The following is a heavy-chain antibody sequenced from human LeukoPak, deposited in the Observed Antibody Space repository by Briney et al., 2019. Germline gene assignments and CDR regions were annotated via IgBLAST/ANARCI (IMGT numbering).Heavy chain of an antibody. Sequence: GGSLRLSCAVSGFTFSSYAVHWVRQAPGKGLEWVAVISFDGSNKYYADSVKGRFTISRDNSKNTLYLQMNSLRADDTAVYYCAKRGYYYDSSAYYYFDYWGQGTLVTVSS. V-gene: IGHV3-30*18. D-gene: IGHD3-22*01. CDR3: AKRGYYYDSSAYYYFDY. J-gene: IGHJ4*02. CDR1: GFTFSSYA. CDR2: ISFDGSNK.